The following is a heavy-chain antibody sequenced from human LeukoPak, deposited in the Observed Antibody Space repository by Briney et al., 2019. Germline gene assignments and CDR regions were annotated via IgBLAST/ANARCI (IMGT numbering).Heavy chain of an antibody. CDR2: INPNSGGT. CDR1: GYTFTGYY. D-gene: IGHD2-21*02. Sequence: GASVKVSCKASGYTFTGYYMHWVRQAPGQGLEWMGWINPNSGGTNYAQKLQGRVTMTRDTSISTAYMELSRLRSDDTAVYYCARVRRCGGGDCYPLDYWGQGTLVTVSS. J-gene: IGHJ4*02. CDR3: ARVRRCGGGDCYPLDY. V-gene: IGHV1-2*02.